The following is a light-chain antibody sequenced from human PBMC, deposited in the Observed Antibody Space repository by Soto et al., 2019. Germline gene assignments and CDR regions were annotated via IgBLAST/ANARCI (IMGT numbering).Light chain of an antibody. CDR3: QQYNNWPIT. J-gene: IGKJ5*01. CDR1: QSLTSRY. CDR2: GTS. V-gene: IGKV3D-15*01. Sequence: EIVLTQSPGTLSLSPGERATLSCGASQSLTSRYLAWYRQKPGQAPRLLIYGTSSRAAGIPDRFSGSGSGTEFTLTISSLQSEDFAVYYCQQYNNWPITFGQGTRLEIK.